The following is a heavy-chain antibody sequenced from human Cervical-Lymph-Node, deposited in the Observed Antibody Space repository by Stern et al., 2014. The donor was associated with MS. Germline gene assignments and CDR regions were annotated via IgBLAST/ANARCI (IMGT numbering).Heavy chain of an antibody. V-gene: IGHV4-61*02. CDR3: ARLPGAVGSFYFDS. J-gene: IGHJ4*01. CDR2: IYTSGST. Sequence: VQLVESGPGLVRPSQTLSLTCTVSGASINSGSYYWRWVRQPAGKGLEWIGRIYTSGSTDYSPSLTSRVTISVDTSKNQFSLHLSSVTAADTAVYYCARLPGAVGSFYFDSWGQGSLVTVSS. CDR1: GASINSGSYY. D-gene: IGHD6-19*01.